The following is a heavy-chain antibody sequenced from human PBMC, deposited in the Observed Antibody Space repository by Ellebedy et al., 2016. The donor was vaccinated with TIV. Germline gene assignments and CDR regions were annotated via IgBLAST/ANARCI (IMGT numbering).Heavy chain of an antibody. CDR2: INHSGST. V-gene: IGHV4-34*01. CDR3: ARGITMVRGAAGWFDP. J-gene: IGHJ5*02. Sequence: MPSETLSLTCAVYGGSFSGYYWSWIRQPPGKGLEWIGEINHSGSTNYNPSLKSRVTVSVDTSKNQFSLKLSSVTAADTAVYYCARGITMVRGAAGWFDPWGQGTLVTVSS. D-gene: IGHD3-10*01. CDR1: GGSFSGYY.